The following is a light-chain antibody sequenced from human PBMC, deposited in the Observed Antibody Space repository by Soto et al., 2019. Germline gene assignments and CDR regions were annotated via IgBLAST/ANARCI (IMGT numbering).Light chain of an antibody. J-gene: IGKJ5*01. V-gene: IGKV3-11*01. CDR3: QQRFAWPPIT. CDR1: QSVRNY. Sequence: EVVLTQSPATLSLSPGERATLSCRASQSVRNYLAWYQQKPGQAPRLLIYDTSNRATGIPARFSGSGSETDFTLTISSLEPEDFAVYYCQQRFAWPPITFGQGTRLEIK. CDR2: DTS.